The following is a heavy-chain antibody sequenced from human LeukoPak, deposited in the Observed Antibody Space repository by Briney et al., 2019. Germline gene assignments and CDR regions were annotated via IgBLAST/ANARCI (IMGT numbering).Heavy chain of an antibody. Sequence: GGSLRLSCAASGFTFTTYWMHWVRQAPGKGLVWVSHINSDGSITSYADSVKGRFTISRDNAKNSLYLQMNSLRAEDTAVYYCARAEVDTAYNLFDYWGQGTLVTVSS. D-gene: IGHD5-18*01. CDR1: GFTFTTYW. CDR2: INSDGSIT. CDR3: ARAEVDTAYNLFDY. V-gene: IGHV3-74*01. J-gene: IGHJ4*02.